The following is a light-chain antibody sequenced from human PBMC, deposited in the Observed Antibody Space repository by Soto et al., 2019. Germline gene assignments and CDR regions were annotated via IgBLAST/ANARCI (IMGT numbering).Light chain of an antibody. Sequence: QMTQSPSFVSASIGDRVSITCRASEDISRWLGWYQQKPGRAPSLLIFGATSLRSGVPSRFSATESGTLFPLTITIVQPDDFATYFCLQANEFPRFFGQGT. V-gene: IGKV1D-12*01. CDR3: LQANEFPRF. J-gene: IGKJ2*01. CDR2: GAT. CDR1: EDISRW.